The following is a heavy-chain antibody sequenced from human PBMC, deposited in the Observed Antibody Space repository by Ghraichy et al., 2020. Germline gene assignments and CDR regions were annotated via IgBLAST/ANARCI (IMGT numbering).Heavy chain of an antibody. CDR2: IAVSDDFT. J-gene: IGHJ4*02. CDR3: AKARCSGYGCDYFDY. Sequence: ESLNISCAASGFTFSSCAMAWVHQAPGKGLEWVTLIAVSDDFTYYADSVKGRFTISRDNSKKMLFLQMNSLRAEDTAVYFCAKARCSGYGCDYFDYWGQGTLVSVSS. CDR1: GFTFSSCA. D-gene: IGHD5-12*01. V-gene: IGHV3-23*01.